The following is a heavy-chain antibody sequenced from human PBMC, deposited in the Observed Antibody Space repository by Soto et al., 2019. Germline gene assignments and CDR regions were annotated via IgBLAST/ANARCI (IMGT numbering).Heavy chain of an antibody. CDR1: GDNFSNFA. Sequence: QVHLVQSGTEVKKPGSSVRVSCKTSGDNFSNFAISWVRQAPGQGLQWMGGIIPVFDSASYLQGSYSRVTITADRFTDTAYLELSGLTSEDTAVYYCAASTFQSGVSGYFHLDSWGQGTLVTVSS. V-gene: IGHV1-69*06. CDR2: IIPVFDSA. CDR3: AASTFQSGVSGYFHLDS. J-gene: IGHJ4*02. D-gene: IGHD3-3*01.